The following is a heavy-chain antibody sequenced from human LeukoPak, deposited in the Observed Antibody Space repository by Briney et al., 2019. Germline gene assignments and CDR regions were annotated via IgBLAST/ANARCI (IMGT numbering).Heavy chain of an antibody. CDR2: ISGSGGST. V-gene: IGHV3-23*01. CDR1: GFTFSSYA. Sequence: GGSLRLSCAASGFTFSSYAMSWVRQAPGKGLQWVSAISGSGGSTYYADSVKGRFTISSATSKNTLYLHLNTLRAEDTAVYYCANPTVTDPEGLFSSWGQGTLVTVSS. D-gene: IGHD4-17*01. CDR3: ANPTVTDPEGLFSS. J-gene: IGHJ4*02.